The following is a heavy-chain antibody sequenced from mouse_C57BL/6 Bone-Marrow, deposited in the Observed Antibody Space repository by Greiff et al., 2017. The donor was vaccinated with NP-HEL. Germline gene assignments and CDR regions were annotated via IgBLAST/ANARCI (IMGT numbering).Heavy chain of an antibody. Sequence: EVKLVESGGDLVKPGGSLKLSCAASGFTFSSYGMSWVRQTPDKRLEWVATISSGGSYPYSPDSVKVRFTISRDNAKNTLYLQMSSLKYEDTAMYCSARTATVVASPAYWGQGTLVTVSA. CDR2: ISSGGSYP. D-gene: IGHD1-1*01. J-gene: IGHJ3*01. CDR3: ARTATVVASPAY. V-gene: IGHV5-6*01. CDR1: GFTFSSYG.